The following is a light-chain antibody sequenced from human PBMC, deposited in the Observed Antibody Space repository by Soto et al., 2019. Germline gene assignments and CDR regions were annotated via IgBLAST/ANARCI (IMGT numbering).Light chain of an antibody. Sequence: EIVLTQSPATLSLSPGERATLSCRASQSVSSYLAWYQQKPGQAPRLLIYDASNRATAIPARFSGSGSGTDFTLTVSSLEPEDFAVYYCQQRSNWPPITFGQETRLEIK. CDR2: DAS. CDR3: QQRSNWPPIT. CDR1: QSVSSY. J-gene: IGKJ5*01. V-gene: IGKV3-11*01.